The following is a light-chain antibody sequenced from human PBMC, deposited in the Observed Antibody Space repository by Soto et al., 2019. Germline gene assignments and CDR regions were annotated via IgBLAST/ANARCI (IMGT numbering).Light chain of an antibody. CDR1: QGISSY. Sequence: IQLTQSPSSLSAFVGDRVPITCRASQGISSYLAWYQQKPGKAPKLLIYAASTLQSGVPSRFRGSGSGTDFTLTISSLQPEDFETYYCQQLNSYPITFGQGTRLEIK. J-gene: IGKJ5*01. V-gene: IGKV1-9*01. CDR3: QQLNSYPIT. CDR2: AAS.